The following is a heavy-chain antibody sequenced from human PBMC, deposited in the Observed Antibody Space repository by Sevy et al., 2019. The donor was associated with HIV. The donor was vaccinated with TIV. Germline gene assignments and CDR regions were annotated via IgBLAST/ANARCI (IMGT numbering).Heavy chain of an antibody. Sequence: GGSLRLSCAASGFTFSSYWMSWVRQAPGKGLEWVANIKQDGSEKYYVDSVKGRFTISRDNAKNSLYLQMNSLRAEDTAVYYCARGRDFEYSSSYYFDYWGQGTLVTVSS. D-gene: IGHD6-6*01. V-gene: IGHV3-7*01. J-gene: IGHJ4*02. CDR2: IKQDGSEK. CDR1: GFTFSSYW. CDR3: ARGRDFEYSSSYYFDY.